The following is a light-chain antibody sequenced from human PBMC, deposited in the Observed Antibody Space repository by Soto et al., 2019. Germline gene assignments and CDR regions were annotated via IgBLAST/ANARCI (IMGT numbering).Light chain of an antibody. CDR1: ESVGSN. CDR3: QQYSRWPSYT. CDR2: GAS. V-gene: IGKV3-15*01. J-gene: IGKJ2*01. Sequence: EIVMTQFPATLSVSPGDTATLSCWASESVGSNLAWYQQKPGQAPRLIIFGASIGATGAPTRFSGSGSETEFTLTISSLQSEDSAVYYCQQYSRWPSYTFGQGTKLEIK.